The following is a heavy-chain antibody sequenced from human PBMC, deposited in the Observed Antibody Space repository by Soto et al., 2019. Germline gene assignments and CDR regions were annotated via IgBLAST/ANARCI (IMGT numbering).Heavy chain of an antibody. J-gene: IGHJ4*02. CDR2: IHPSGGST. CDR1: GFMFSSYG. D-gene: IGHD3-9*01. Sequence: LRLSCAAAGFMFSSYGMSWVRQAPGKGLQWVATIHPSGGSTHYAESVRGRFTISRDNSRDTLYLQMNSLRAEDTAVYYCAKDPSTGPPDCWGQGALVTVSS. V-gene: IGHV3-23*01. CDR3: AKDPSTGPPDC.